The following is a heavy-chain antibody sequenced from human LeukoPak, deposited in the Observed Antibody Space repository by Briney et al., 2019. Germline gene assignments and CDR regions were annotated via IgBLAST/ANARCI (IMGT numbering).Heavy chain of an antibody. D-gene: IGHD4-23*01. CDR1: GDSISNYY. J-gene: IGHJ3*02. V-gene: IGHV4-4*07. Sequence: SETLSLTCTVSGDSISNYYWSWIRQPAGKGLEWIGRIYTSGSTNYKPSLKSRVTMSVDTSKNQFFLKPTSVTAADTAVYYCARGPAHGGNSFAFDIWGQGTMVTVSS. CDR2: IYTSGST. CDR3: ARGPAHGGNSFAFDI.